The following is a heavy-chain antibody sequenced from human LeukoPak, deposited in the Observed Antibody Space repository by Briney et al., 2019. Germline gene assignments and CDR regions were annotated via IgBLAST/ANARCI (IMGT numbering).Heavy chain of an antibody. CDR1: GGTFSSYA. D-gene: IGHD3-10*01. CDR3: ARPMVRGPDMAFDI. V-gene: IGHV1-69*05. Sequence: SVKVSCKASGGTFSSYAISWVRQAPGQGLEWMGGIIPIFGTANYAQKFQGRVTITTDESTSTAYMELSSLRSEDTAVYYCARPMVRGPDMAFDIWAKGQWSPSLQ. CDR2: IIPIFGTA. J-gene: IGHJ3*02.